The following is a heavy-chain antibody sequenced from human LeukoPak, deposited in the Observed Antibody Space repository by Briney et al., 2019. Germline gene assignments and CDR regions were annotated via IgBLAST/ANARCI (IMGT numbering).Heavy chain of an antibody. Sequence: GGSLRLSCAASGFAFSNFAMSWVRQAPGKGLEGVSAMSGSGYYTYYVESVKGRFTISRDNSKNRLYLHMNSLRADDAAVCYCAKMEGQRLYDYCMDVWGRGTTVTVSS. D-gene: IGHD3-3*01. V-gene: IGHV3-23*01. J-gene: IGHJ6*03. CDR3: AKMEGQRLYDYCMDV. CDR1: GFAFSNFA. CDR2: MSGSGYYT.